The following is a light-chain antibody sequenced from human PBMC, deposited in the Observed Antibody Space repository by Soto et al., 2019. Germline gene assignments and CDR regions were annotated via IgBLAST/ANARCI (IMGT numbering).Light chain of an antibody. Sequence: QSVLTQPSSASGTPGQRVTISCSGGSSNIGGNTAHWYQQFPGTAPKLLIYNNNERPSGVPDRFSGSKSGTSASLAISVLQSEDEAMYDCAAWDDSLSGPVFGEGTKLTVL. CDR2: NNN. J-gene: IGLJ2*01. CDR1: SSNIGGNT. V-gene: IGLV1-44*01. CDR3: AAWDDSLSGPV.